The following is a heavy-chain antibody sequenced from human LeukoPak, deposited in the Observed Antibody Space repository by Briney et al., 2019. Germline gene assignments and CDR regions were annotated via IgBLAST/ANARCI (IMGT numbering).Heavy chain of an antibody. CDR3: VRDDVLTGYNFDY. D-gene: IGHD3-9*01. CDR1: GFTFSTYT. CDR2: LSHDGSNE. V-gene: IGHV3-30-3*01. Sequence: GGSLRLSCAASGFTFSTYTMHWVRQAPGRGLEWVAVLSHDGSNEDYGDSVKGRFTISRDNAKNTALLHMNSLRAEDTAVYYCVRDDVLTGYNFDYWGQGTLVTVSS. J-gene: IGHJ4*02.